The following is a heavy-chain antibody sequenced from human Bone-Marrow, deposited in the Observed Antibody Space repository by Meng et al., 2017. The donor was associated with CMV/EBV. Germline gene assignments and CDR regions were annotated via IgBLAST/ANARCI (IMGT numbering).Heavy chain of an antibody. CDR1: GGSISSYY. D-gene: IGHD3-3*01. V-gene: IGHV4-59*01. CDR3: ASHSGGFWSGSRPGRYYFDY. CDR2: IYYSGST. J-gene: IGHJ4*02. Sequence: SETLSLTCTVSGGSISSYYWSWIRQPPGKGLEWIGYIYYSGSTNYNPSLKSRVTISVDTSKNQFSLKLSSVTAADTAVYYCASHSGGFWSGSRPGRYYFDYWGQGTLVTV.